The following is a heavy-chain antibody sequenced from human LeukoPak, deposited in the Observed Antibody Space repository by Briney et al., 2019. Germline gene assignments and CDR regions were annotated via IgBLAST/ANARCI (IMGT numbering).Heavy chain of an antibody. V-gene: IGHV4-4*02. Sequence: SETLSLTCAVSGGSISSNNWWNWVRQPPGKGLEWIGEIYHSGSTNYNPSLKSRVTISLDKSKNQFSLKLSSVTAADTAVYYCARENCSGGSCYSIYYYYYMDVWGKGTTVTVSS. CDR1: GGSISSNNW. D-gene: IGHD2-15*01. J-gene: IGHJ6*03. CDR2: IYHSGST. CDR3: ARENCSGGSCYSIYYYYYMDV.